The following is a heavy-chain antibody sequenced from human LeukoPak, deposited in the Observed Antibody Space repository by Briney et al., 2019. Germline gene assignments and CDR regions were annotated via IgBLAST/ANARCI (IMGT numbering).Heavy chain of an antibody. V-gene: IGHV3-23*01. Sequence: ASVKVSCKASGYTFTSYYMHWVRQAPGKGLEWISGISGSGASTYYADSVTGRFTISRDNSRNTLYLQMNSLRGDDTAVYYCAKDVGKWESLHFFDYWGQGTLVTVSS. CDR1: GYTFTSYY. CDR2: ISGSGAST. J-gene: IGHJ4*02. CDR3: AKDVGKWESLHFFDY. D-gene: IGHD1-26*01.